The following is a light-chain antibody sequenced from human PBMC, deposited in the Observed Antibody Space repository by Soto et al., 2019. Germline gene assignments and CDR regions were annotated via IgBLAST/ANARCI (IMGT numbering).Light chain of an antibody. V-gene: IGLV1-40*01. Sequence: QSVLTQPPSVSGAPGQRVTISCTGSSSNIGAGYDVHWYQQLPGTAPKLLIYGNSNRPSGVPDRFSGSKSGTSASLAITGLQAGDEADYYCQSYDSSLSGHVVFGGGTKLTVL. CDR1: SSNIGAGYD. CDR3: QSYDSSLSGHVV. CDR2: GNS. J-gene: IGLJ2*01.